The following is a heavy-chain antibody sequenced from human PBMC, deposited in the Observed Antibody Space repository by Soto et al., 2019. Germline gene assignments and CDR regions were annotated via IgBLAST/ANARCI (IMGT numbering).Heavy chain of an antibody. CDR3: ARDNPGNSVSGYTFRY. J-gene: IGHJ4*02. CDR2: IVPIFGTR. Sequence: QVKLVQSGPEVKKPGSSVKVSCKASGGTFSDYAISWVRQAPGQGLEWMGGIVPIFGTRNFAQKFQGRVTMTEDESTSTGYMELGSLRADDTAIHYWARDNPGNSVSGYTFRYWDQGTPVTVSS. D-gene: IGHD5-18*01. CDR1: GGTFSDYA. V-gene: IGHV1-69*01.